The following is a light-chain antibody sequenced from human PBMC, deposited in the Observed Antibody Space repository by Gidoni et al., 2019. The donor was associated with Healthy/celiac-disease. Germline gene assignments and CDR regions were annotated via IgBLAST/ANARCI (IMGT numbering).Light chain of an antibody. CDR1: KLGDKY. Sequence: SYELTQPPSVSVSQGQTASITCSGDKLGDKYACWYQQKPGQSPVLVIYKDSKRPSGIPERFSGSNSGNTATLTISGTQAMDEADYYCQAWDSSTAHVVFGGGTKLTVL. J-gene: IGLJ2*01. CDR2: KDS. V-gene: IGLV3-1*01. CDR3: QAWDSSTAHVV.